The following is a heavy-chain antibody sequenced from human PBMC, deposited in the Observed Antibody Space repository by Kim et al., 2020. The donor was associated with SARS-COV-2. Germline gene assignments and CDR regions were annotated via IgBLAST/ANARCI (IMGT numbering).Heavy chain of an antibody. CDR2: TYYSGST. CDR1: GGSISSSSYY. Sequence: SETLSLTCTVSGGSISSSSYYWGWIRQPPGKGLEWFGSTYYSGSTYYNPSLKSRVTISVDTSKNQFSLKLSPVTAADTAVYYCAATYDYVWGSYRRYWYFDLWGRGTLVTVSS. V-gene: IGHV4-39*01. CDR3: AATYDYVWGSYRRYWYFDL. J-gene: IGHJ2*01. D-gene: IGHD3-16*02.